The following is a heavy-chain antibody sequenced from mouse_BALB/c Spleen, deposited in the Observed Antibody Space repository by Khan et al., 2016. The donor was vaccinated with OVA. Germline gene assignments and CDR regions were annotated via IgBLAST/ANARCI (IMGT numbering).Heavy chain of an antibody. CDR3: ARPPITTVVATSYWFYDV. D-gene: IGHD1-1*01. CDR2: ISTGDTYT. Sequence: EVELVESGGGLVKSGGSLKLSCAASGFTFSTYAMSWVRQTPEKRLEWVATISTGDTYTYYPDSVKGRFTISRDYAKNTLYLQMSSLRYEAVALYYSARPPITTVVATSYWFYDVWGAGTTVTVST. CDR1: GFTFSTYA. V-gene: IGHV5-9-3*01. J-gene: IGHJ1*01.